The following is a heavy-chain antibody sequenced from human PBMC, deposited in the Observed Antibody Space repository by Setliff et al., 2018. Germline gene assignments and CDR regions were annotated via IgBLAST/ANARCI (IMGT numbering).Heavy chain of an antibody. Sequence: PGESLKLSCAASGFTFSSYAMYWVRQAPGMGLEFVSALSSDGSRAYYADSVKDRFFISRDNSKNTLFLQMGSLRGGDKAVYYCARGGAFSYGYPLHHWGQGTLVTVSS. V-gene: IGHV3-64*02. CDR1: GFTFSSYA. D-gene: IGHD5-18*01. CDR2: LSSDGSRA. J-gene: IGHJ5*02. CDR3: ARGGAFSYGYPLHH.